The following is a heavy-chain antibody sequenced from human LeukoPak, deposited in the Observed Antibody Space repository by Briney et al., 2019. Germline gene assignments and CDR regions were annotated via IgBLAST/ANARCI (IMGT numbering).Heavy chain of an antibody. CDR3: ARDGTYYYGMDV. J-gene: IGHJ6*02. CDR1: GYTFTSYA. CDR2: INAGNGNT. D-gene: IGHD1-1*01. V-gene: IGHV1-3*01. Sequence: GASVKVSCKASGYTFTSYAMHWVRQAPGQRLEWMGWINAGNGNTKYSQKFQGRVTITRDTSASTAYMELSSLRSEDTAVYYCARDGTYYYGMDVWGQGTTVTVSS.